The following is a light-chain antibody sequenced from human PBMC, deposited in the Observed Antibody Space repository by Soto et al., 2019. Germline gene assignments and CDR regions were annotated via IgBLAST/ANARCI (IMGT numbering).Light chain of an antibody. CDR3: QQSYRTLWT. CDR2: AAS. V-gene: IGKV1-39*01. CDR1: QSISSY. Sequence: DIQMTQSPSSLSASVGDRVTITCRASQSISSYLNWYQQKPGKAPKLLIYAASSLQSGVPSRFSGSGSGKDFTRTISSLQPEDFATYYCQQSYRTLWTFGQGTKVEIK. J-gene: IGKJ1*01.